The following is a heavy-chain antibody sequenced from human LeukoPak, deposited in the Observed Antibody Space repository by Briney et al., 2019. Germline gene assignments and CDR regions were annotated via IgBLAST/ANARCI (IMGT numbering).Heavy chain of an antibody. CDR1: GGSFSGYY. V-gene: IGHV4-34*01. D-gene: IGHD3-22*01. J-gene: IGHJ4*02. CDR3: ARVLPYYYDSRQRFFDY. Sequence: PSETLSLTCAVYGGSFSGYYWSWIRQPPGKGLEWIGEINHSGSTNYNPSLKSRVTISVDTSKNQFSLKLSSVTAANTAVYYCARVLPYYYDSRQRFFDYWGQGTLVTVSS. CDR2: INHSGST.